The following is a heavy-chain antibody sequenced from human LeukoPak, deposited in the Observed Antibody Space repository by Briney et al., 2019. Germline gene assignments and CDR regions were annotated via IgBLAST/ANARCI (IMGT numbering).Heavy chain of an antibody. V-gene: IGHV4-38-2*01. CDR3: ARINYYGSGSYYIIDY. CDR1: GYSISSGYY. Sequence: SETLSLTCAVAGYSISSGYYWGWIRQPPGKGLEWIGSIYHSGSNYYNPSLKSRVTISVDTSKNQFSLKLSSVTAADTAVYYCARINYYGSGSYYIIDYWGQGTLVRV. D-gene: IGHD3-10*01. J-gene: IGHJ4*02. CDR2: IYHSGSN.